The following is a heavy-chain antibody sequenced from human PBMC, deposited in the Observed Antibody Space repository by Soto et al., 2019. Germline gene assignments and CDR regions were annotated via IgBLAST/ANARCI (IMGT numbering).Heavy chain of an antibody. CDR1: GGSISSGGYY. J-gene: IGHJ3*02. CDR2: IYSRGST. V-gene: IGHV4-31*03. Sequence: QVQLQESGPGLVKPSQTLSLTCTVSGGSISSGGYYWSWIRQHPGKGLEWIGYIYSRGSTYYNPSLKSRVTISVDTSKNQFSLKLSSVTAADTAVYYCARARDGYIYDAFDIWGQGTMVTVSS. CDR3: ARARDGYIYDAFDI. D-gene: IGHD5-12*01.